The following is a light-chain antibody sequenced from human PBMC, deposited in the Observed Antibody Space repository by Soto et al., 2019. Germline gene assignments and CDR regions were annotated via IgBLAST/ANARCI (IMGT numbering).Light chain of an antibody. CDR1: SSDVGGYNY. J-gene: IGLJ1*01. Sequence: QSALTQPRSVSGSPGQSVTISCTGTSSDVGGYNYVSWYQHHPGKAPKLMIYDVDKRPSGVPGRFSGSKSGNTASLTISGLQAEDEADYYCCSYAGSGAAVFGIGTKLTVL. V-gene: IGLV2-11*01. CDR3: CSYAGSGAAV. CDR2: DVD.